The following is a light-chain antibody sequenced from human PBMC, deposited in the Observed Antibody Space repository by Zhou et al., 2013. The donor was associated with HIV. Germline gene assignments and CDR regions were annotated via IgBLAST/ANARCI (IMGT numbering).Light chain of an antibody. CDR1: QSIRSW. CDR3: QQSYSTPRT. CDR2: KAS. V-gene: IGKV1-5*03. J-gene: IGKJ4*01. Sequence: DIQMTQSPSTLSASVGDRVTITCRASQSIRSWLAWYQQIPGKAPKVLIYKASTLESGVPSRFSGSGSGTDFTLIISSLQPEDFATYYCQQSYSTPRTFGGGTKVEIK.